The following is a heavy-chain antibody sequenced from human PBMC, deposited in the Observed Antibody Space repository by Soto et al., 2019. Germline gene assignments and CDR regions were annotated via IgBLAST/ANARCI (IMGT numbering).Heavy chain of an antibody. J-gene: IGHJ6*02. V-gene: IGHV3-66*01. D-gene: IGHD3-10*01. CDR3: ARGFGWVDV. CDR2: IYSGGST. Sequence: QPGGSLRLSCVASGFTVSGIYMSWVRQAPGKGLEWVSLIYSGGSTYYADSVKGRFTISRDNSKNTLYLQMNSLRAEDTAVYYCARGFGWVDVWGQGTTVTVSS. CDR1: GFTVSGIY.